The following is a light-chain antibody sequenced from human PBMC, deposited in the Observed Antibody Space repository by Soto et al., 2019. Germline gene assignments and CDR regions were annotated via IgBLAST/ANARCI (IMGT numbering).Light chain of an antibody. Sequence: QSVLTQSSSVSAAAGQKVNISRSGSYSNLGSNFVSWYQHFPGSAPKLVIYDNTQRPSGIPDRFSGSKSGSSATLGITGLQTGDEADYYCGTWDSSLNVVVFGGGTKVTVL. CDR2: DNT. CDR1: YSNLGSNF. CDR3: GTWDSSLNVVV. J-gene: IGLJ2*01. V-gene: IGLV1-51*01.